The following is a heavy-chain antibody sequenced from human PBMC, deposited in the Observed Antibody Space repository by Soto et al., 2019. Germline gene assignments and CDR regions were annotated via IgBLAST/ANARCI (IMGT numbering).Heavy chain of an antibody. J-gene: IGHJ4*02. V-gene: IGHV1-18*01. Sequence: ASVKVSCKASGYTFTSYGISWVLQAPGQGLEWMGWISAYNGNTNYAQKLQGRVTMTTDTSTSTAYMELRSLRSDDTAVYYCARERAKSTMIVLVPDYWGQGTLVTVSS. CDR1: GYTFTSYG. CDR3: ARERAKSTMIVLVPDY. D-gene: IGHD3-22*01. CDR2: ISAYNGNT.